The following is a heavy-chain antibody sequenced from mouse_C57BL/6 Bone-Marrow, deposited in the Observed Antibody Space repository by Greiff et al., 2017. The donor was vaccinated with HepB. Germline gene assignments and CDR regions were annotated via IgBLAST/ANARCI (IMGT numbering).Heavy chain of an antibody. CDR2: IYPRSGNT. D-gene: IGHD1-1*01. Sequence: QVHVKQSGAELARPGASVKLSCKASGYTFTSYGISWVKQRTGQGLEWIGEIYPRSGNTYYNEKFKGKATLTADKSSSTAYMELRSLTSEDSAVYFCARFRSTTVVAYYAMDYWGQGTSVTVSS. CDR3: ARFRSTTVVAYYAMDY. V-gene: IGHV1-81*01. J-gene: IGHJ4*01. CDR1: GYTFTSYG.